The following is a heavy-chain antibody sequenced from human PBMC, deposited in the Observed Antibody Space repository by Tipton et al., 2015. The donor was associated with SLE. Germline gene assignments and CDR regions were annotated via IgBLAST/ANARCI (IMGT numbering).Heavy chain of an antibody. CDR1: GGSISSHY. D-gene: IGHD6-19*01. J-gene: IGHJ4*02. Sequence: TLSLTCTVSGGSISSHYWSWIRQPPGKGLEWIGYTYYSGSTNYNPSLKSRVTISVDTSKNQFSLKLSSVTAADTAMYYWARETRSLFDYWGQGTLVTVSS. CDR2: TYYSGST. V-gene: IGHV4-59*11. CDR3: ARETRSLFDY.